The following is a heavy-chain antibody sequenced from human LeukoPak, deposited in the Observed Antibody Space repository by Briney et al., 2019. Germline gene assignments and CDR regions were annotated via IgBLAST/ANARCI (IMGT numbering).Heavy chain of an antibody. CDR3: ARDRRYDILTGYPNFDY. V-gene: IGHV1-2*02. D-gene: IGHD3-9*01. CDR2: INPNSGGT. J-gene: IGHJ4*02. CDR1: GYTFTGYY. Sequence: ASVKVSCKASGYTFTGYYMHWVRQAPGQGLEWMGWINPNSGGTNYAQKFQGRVTMTRDTSISTAYMELSRLRSDDTAVYYCARDRRYDILTGYPNFDYWGQGTLVTVSS.